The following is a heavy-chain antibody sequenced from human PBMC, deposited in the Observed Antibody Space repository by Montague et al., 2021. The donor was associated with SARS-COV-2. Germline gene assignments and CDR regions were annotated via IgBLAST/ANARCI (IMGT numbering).Heavy chain of an antibody. V-gene: IGHV6-1*01. D-gene: IGHD7-27*01. Sequence: CAISGDSVSSRTAAWYWIRQSPSRGLEWLGRTFYRSTFYHDYAXXXKSRIIINADTSKNQFSLQLSSVTPDDTAVYYCARDPELGNEALDIWGRGTMVTVSS. J-gene: IGHJ3*02. CDR1: GDSVSSRTAA. CDR3: ARDPELGNEALDI. CDR2: TFYRSTFYH.